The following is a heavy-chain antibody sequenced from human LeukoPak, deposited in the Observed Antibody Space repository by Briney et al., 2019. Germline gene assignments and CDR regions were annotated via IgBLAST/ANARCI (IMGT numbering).Heavy chain of an antibody. D-gene: IGHD5-18*01. V-gene: IGHV3-30*02. Sequence: GGSLRLSCAASGFTFSNYGMHWVRQAPGKGLEWVTFIRYDGSGKYYADSVKGRFTISRDNSKNTLYLQMNSLRAEDTAVYYCAKGWIQLWLRLDYWGQGTLVTVSS. CDR2: IRYDGSGK. J-gene: IGHJ4*02. CDR1: GFTFSNYG. CDR3: AKGWIQLWLRLDY.